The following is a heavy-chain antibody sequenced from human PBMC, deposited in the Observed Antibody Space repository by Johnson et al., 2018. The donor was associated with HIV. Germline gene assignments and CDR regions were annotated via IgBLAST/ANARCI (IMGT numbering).Heavy chain of an antibody. Sequence: QLVESGGGVVRPGGSLRLSCAASGFTFDDYGMSWVRQAPGKGLEWVSGIDWNGGRQAYVDSVKGRFTISRDNAKNSLYMEMNSLRVEDTAVYYCASADVFDIWGQGTVVTVSS. J-gene: IGHJ3*02. V-gene: IGHV3-20*04. CDR1: GFTFDDYG. CDR3: ASADVFDI. CDR2: IDWNGGRQ.